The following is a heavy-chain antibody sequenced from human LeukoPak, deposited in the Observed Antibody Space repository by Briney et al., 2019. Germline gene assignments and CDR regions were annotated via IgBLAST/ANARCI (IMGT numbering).Heavy chain of an antibody. CDR3: AREIGSSGWAGFFDY. V-gene: IGHV3-30-3*01. Sequence: PGGSLRLSCAASGFTLSSNPMHWVRQAPGKGLQWVAAISNDGSGKFDADSVRGRFTVSRDNSKNTLYLQMNSLRTEDTAVYYCAREIGSSGWAGFFDYWGRGTLVTVSS. D-gene: IGHD6-19*01. CDR1: GFTLSSNP. J-gene: IGHJ4*02. CDR2: ISNDGSGK.